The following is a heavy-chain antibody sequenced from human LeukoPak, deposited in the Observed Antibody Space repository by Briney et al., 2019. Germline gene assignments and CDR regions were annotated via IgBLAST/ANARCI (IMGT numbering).Heavy chain of an antibody. CDR1: GFTFSSYG. J-gene: IGHJ4*02. D-gene: IGHD4-11*01. CDR3: AKEMTTWFYYFDY. V-gene: IGHV3-30*18. CDR2: ISYDGSNK. Sequence: GRSLILSCAASGFTFSSYGMHWVRQAPGKGLEWVAVISYDGSNKYYADSVKGRFTISRDNSKNTLYLQMNSLRAEDTAVYYCAKEMTTWFYYFDYWGQGTLVTVSS.